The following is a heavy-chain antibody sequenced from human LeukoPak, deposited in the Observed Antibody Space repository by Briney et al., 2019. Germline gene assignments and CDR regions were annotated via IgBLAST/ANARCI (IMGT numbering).Heavy chain of an antibody. CDR2: INHSGST. V-gene: IGHV4-34*01. D-gene: IGHD4-17*01. CDR1: GGSFSGYY. Sequence: SETLSLTCAVYGGSFSGYYWSWIRQPPGKGLEWIGEINHSGSTNYNPSLKSRVTISVDTSKNQFSLKLSSVTAADTAVYYCARGGDYGDYPFDYCGQGTLVTVSS. CDR3: ARGGDYGDYPFDY. J-gene: IGHJ4*02.